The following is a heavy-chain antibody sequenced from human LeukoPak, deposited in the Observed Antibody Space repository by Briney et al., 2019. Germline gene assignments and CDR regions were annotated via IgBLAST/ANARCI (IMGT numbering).Heavy chain of an antibody. CDR2: IYYSGST. J-gene: IGHJ4*02. D-gene: IGHD5-18*01. CDR1: GDSISSSTYY. CDR3: ASSRYSYGTHFDY. Sequence: SETLSLTCTVSGDSISSSTYYWGWIRQPPGKGLEWIGSIYYSGSTNFHPSLKSRVTISGDMSKNQLSLKLSSVTAADTAVYYCASSRYSYGTHFDYWGQGTLVTVSS. V-gene: IGHV4-39*07.